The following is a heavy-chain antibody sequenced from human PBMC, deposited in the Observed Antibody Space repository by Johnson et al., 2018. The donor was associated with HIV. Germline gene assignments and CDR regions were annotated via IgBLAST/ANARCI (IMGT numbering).Heavy chain of an antibody. Sequence: QVQLVESGGGVVQPGRSLRLSCVASGITFSDYYLSWIRQAQGKGLEWVSVISYDGSNKYYAASVNGRITGSRDNSKNTLSLQMNRLRDEDTALYYCARDDDAFDIGGQGTMVTVSS. J-gene: IGHJ3*02. V-gene: IGHV3-30*03. CDR3: ARDDDAFDI. CDR1: GITFSDYY. CDR2: ISYDGSNK.